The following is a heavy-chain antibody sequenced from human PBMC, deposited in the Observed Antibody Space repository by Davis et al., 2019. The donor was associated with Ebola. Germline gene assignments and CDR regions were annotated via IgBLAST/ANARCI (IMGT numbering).Heavy chain of an antibody. CDR1: GLTFSRYR. J-gene: IGHJ4*02. CDR3: AKDPGGHTGESDY. V-gene: IGHV3-30*02. CDR2: IWFDGRNA. D-gene: IGHD2-8*02. Sequence: GESLKISCVASGLTFSRYRMHWVRQPPGKGLEWVAFIWFDGRNAHYIDSVKGRFTISRDNSKNTLYLQMNSLRPEDTAMYYCAKDPGGHTGESDYWGQGTLVIVSS.